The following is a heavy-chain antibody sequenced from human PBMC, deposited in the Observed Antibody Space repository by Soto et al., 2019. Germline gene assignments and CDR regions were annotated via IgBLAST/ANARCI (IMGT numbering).Heavy chain of an antibody. Sequence: SETLSLTCTVSGGSISGYYWSWIRQPPGKGLEWIGYIYYSGSTNYNPSLKSRVTISVDTSKNQFSLKLSSVTAADTAVYYCARAQFNYDYVWGTLFDPWGQGTLVTVSS. CDR2: IYYSGST. CDR3: ARAQFNYDYVWGTLFDP. D-gene: IGHD3-16*01. V-gene: IGHV4-59*01. CDR1: GGSISGYY. J-gene: IGHJ5*02.